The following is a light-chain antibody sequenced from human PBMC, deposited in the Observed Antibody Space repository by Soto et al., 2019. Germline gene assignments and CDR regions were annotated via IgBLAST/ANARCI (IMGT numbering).Light chain of an antibody. Sequence: QSLLTHPSSASLTPGERDTISCSRGSSNVGGNPVNWYQHVPTTAPKLLIYTNIQRPSGDPDRFPVSNARTSASPAVTGLQSEDEPDYYCASWDDRLNGPVFGTGTTVTV. V-gene: IGLV1-44*01. CDR2: TNI. CDR1: SSNVGGNP. CDR3: ASWDDRLNGPV. J-gene: IGLJ1*01.